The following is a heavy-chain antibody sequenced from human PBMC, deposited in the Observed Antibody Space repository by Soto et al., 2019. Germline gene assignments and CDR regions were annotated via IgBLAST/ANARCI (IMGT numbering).Heavy chain of an antibody. D-gene: IGHD6-25*01. CDR2: ISGSGGST. CDR3: AKDNRRRGSSSGAFDY. CDR1: GFTFSSYA. J-gene: IGHJ4*02. Sequence: GGSLRLSCAASGFTFSSYAMSWVRQAPGKGLEWVSAISGSGGSTYYADSVKGRFTISRDNSKNTLYLQMNSLRAEDTAVYYCAKDNRRRGSSSGAFDYWGQGTLVTVSS. V-gene: IGHV3-23*01.